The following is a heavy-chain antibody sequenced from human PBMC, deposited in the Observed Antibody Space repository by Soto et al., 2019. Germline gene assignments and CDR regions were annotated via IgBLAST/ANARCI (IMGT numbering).Heavy chain of an antibody. Sequence: EVQLVESGGVLVQPGGSLRLSCAASGFTFSTYWMHWVRQAPGKGLVWLSRINGDGSDTVYADSVKGRFTISRDNAKNTLYLPMKSLRAEDTAVYCCTRSLTGLSYAESWGQGTLVTVSS. V-gene: IGHV3-74*01. CDR1: GFTFSTYW. D-gene: IGHD2-2*01. CDR3: TRSLTGLSYAES. CDR2: INGDGSDT. J-gene: IGHJ4*02.